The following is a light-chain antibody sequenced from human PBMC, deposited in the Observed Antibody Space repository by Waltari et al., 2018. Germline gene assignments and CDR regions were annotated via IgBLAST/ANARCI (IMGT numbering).Light chain of an antibody. CDR2: DAS. V-gene: IGKV3-20*01. Sequence: SCRASQSVGSALAWYQQKPGQAPRLLIYDASSRTTGIPDRFRGSGSGTDFSLTISRVEPEDFAVYYCQMYVRLPVTFGQGTKVEVK. J-gene: IGKJ1*01. CDR3: QMYVRLPVT. CDR1: QSVGSA.